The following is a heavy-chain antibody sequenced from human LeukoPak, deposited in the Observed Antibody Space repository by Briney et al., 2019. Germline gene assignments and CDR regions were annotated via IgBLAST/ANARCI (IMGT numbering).Heavy chain of an antibody. Sequence: GGSLRLSCAASGFIFSDYWMSWVRQAPGGGREWVGNINQDGSQNSSVDSVKGRFTISRDNAKNSLYLQMNSLGAEDTALYYCAREVTASSFDILGQGTMVTVSS. J-gene: IGHJ3*02. CDR3: AREVTASSFDI. V-gene: IGHV3-7*01. CDR1: GFIFSDYW. CDR2: INQDGSQN. D-gene: IGHD2-21*02.